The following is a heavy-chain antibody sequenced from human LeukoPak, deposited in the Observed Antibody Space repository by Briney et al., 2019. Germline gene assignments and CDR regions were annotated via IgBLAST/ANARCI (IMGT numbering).Heavy chain of an antibody. CDR1: GYTFTSYY. J-gene: IGHJ4*02. CDR3: ARGLLQGYDYAY. D-gene: IGHD5-12*01. Sequence: ASVKVSCKASGYTFTSYYMHWLRQAPGQGLEWMGWINSDSGGTNYAQIFQGRVIMTRDTSISTAYMELGSLTSDDAAVYYCARGLLQGYDYAYWGQGTLVTVSS. V-gene: IGHV1-2*02. CDR2: INSDSGGT.